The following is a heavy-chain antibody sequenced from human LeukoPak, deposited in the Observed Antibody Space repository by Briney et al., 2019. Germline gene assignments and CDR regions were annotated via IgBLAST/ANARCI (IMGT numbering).Heavy chain of an antibody. V-gene: IGHV3-30*04. CDR2: ISYDGSNK. J-gene: IGHJ6*03. D-gene: IGHD3-10*01. CDR1: GFTFSSYA. CDR3: ARAGITMVRGVTSEHYYYYYMDV. Sequence: QAGGSLRLSCAASGFTFSSYAMHWVRQAPGKGLEWVAVISYDGSNKYYADSVKGRFTISRDNSKNTLYLQMNSLRAEDTAVYYCARAGITMVRGVTSEHYYYYYMDVWGKGTTVTVSS.